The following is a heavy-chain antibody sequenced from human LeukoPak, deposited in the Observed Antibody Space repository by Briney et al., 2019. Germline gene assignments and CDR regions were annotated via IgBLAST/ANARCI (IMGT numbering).Heavy chain of an antibody. CDR3: ARMDTSAGEGDY. CDR1: GYSISSGYY. CDR2: IYHSGST. Sequence: SETLSLTCTVSGYSISSGYYWGWIRQPPGKGLEWIGSIYHSGSTYYNPSLKSRVTISVDTSKNQFSLKLSSVTAADTAVYYCARMDTSAGEGDYWGQGTLVTVSS. V-gene: IGHV4-38-2*02. J-gene: IGHJ4*02. D-gene: IGHD5-18*01.